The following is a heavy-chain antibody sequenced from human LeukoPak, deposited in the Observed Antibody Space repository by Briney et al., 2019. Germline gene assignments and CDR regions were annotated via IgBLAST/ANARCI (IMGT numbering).Heavy chain of an antibody. J-gene: IGHJ5*02. CDR3: VRVGTKTPIDH. CDR1: GYSFATYW. CDR2: IYPGGSDT. Sequence: GESLQIACKGSGYSFATYWIGWVRLMPGKGLEWMGVIYPGGSDTRYSPSFQGQFSFSADKSINTAYLWWSSLRASDTALYYCVRVGTKTPIDHWGQGTLVTVSS. V-gene: IGHV5-51*01. D-gene: IGHD1-7*01.